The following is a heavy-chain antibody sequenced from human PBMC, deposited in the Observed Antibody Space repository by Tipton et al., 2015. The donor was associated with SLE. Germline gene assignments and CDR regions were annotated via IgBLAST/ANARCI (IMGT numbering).Heavy chain of an antibody. Sequence: LRLSCAASGFTFSTYAMNWVRQSPGKGLEWIGRVYITGSTNYSPSLRSRVTMSLDASKNQFSLKLRSLTAADTAVYYCAREMATTTGLDHWGQGTPVTVSS. CDR3: AREMATTTGLDH. V-gene: IGHV4-4*07. CDR1: GFTFSTYA. D-gene: IGHD5-24*01. CDR2: VYITGST. J-gene: IGHJ4*02.